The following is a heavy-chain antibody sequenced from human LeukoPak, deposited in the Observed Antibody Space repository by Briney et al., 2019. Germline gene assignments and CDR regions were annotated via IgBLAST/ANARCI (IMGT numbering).Heavy chain of an antibody. CDR2: INPNSGGT. Sequence: ASVKVSCKASGYTFTGYYMHWVRQAPGQGLEWMGWINPNSGGTNYAQKFQGRVTMTRDTSISTAYMELSRLGSDDTAVYYCARVRVTSPLAPFDYWGQGTLVTVSS. CDR3: ARVRVTSPLAPFDY. D-gene: IGHD1-14*01. J-gene: IGHJ4*02. CDR1: GYTFTGYY. V-gene: IGHV1-2*02.